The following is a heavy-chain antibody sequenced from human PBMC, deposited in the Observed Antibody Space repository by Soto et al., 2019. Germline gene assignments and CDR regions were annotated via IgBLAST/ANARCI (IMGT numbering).Heavy chain of an antibody. D-gene: IGHD2-21*02. CDR2: TSSSGST. J-gene: IGHJ5*02. CDR1: GDSIGGVGY. V-gene: IGHV4-31*02. CDR3: ARSGVTGIVIPSHWFDP. Sequence: SETLSLTCTVSGDSIGGVGYWSWIRQFPGRGLGWIGCTSSSGSTYYNPALNNRISLSLDTSQNQFSLKLLSVTAADAAIYYCARSGVTGIVIPSHWFDPWGQGTLVTVSS.